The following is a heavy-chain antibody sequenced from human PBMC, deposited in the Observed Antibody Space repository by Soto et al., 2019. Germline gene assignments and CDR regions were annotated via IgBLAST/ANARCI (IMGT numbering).Heavy chain of an antibody. CDR1: GFTFNSFG. CDR2: ISCDRSNI. D-gene: IGHD5-18*01. CDR3: AKDLGLIATATRELDY. V-gene: IGHV3-30*18. J-gene: IGHJ4*01. Sequence: QVQLVQSGGGVVQPGKSLRLSCAASGFTFNSFGMHWFRQAPGKRLESVAVISCDRSNINYADSVRGRLTISSDDSKKVPYLLRDSLRSEDTAVYYCAKDLGLIATATRELDYWGHGTLVTVSS.